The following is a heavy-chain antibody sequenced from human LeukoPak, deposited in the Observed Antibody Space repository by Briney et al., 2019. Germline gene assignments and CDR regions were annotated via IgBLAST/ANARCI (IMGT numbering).Heavy chain of an antibody. CDR1: GFTFSYYA. CDR2: ITGSGSRT. Sequence: GGSLRLSCAASGFTFSYYAMTWVRQAPGKGPEWVSGITGSGSRTSYADSVKGRFTISRDNSKNTLFLQMSSLRAEDTALYHCALRGTTALNAFDIWGQGTMVTVSS. J-gene: IGHJ3*02. D-gene: IGHD1/OR15-1a*01. V-gene: IGHV3-23*01. CDR3: ALRGTTALNAFDI.